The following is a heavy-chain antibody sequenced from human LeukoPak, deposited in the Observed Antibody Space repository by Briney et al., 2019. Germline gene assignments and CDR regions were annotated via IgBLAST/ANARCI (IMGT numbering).Heavy chain of an antibody. Sequence: ASVKVSCKASGYTFTGYYMHWVRQAPGQGLEWMGWINPNSGGTNYAQKFQGRVTMTRDTSISTAYMELSRLRSDDTAVYYCARSAEGIVVPAAIGLGAWFDPWGQGTLVTVSS. CDR2: INPNSGGT. CDR1: GYTFTGYY. J-gene: IGHJ5*02. D-gene: IGHD2-2*02. V-gene: IGHV1-2*02. CDR3: ARSAEGIVVPAAIGLGAWFDP.